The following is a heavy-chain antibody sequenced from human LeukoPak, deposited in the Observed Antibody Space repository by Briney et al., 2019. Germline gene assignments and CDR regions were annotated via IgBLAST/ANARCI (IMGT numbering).Heavy chain of an antibody. CDR1: GFTFSSYS. V-gene: IGHV3-66*01. D-gene: IGHD1-1*01. CDR3: AKSSEGSQDLEDY. J-gene: IGHJ4*02. Sequence: PGGSLRLSCAASGFTFSSYSMNWVRQAPGKGLEWVSLIYSGGSTYYADSVKGRFTISRDNSKNTLYLQMNSLRAEDTAVYYCAKSSEGSQDLEDYWGQGTLVTVSS. CDR2: IYSGGST.